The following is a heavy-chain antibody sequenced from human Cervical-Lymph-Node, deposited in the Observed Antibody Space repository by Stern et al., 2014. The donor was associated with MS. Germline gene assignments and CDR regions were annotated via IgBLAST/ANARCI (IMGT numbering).Heavy chain of an antibody. V-gene: IGHV4-31*03. CDR3: ARDRRSGYPLDY. CDR1: GVSISTGGYY. Sequence: MQLVESGPGLVKPSQTLSLTCTVSGVSISTGGYYWSWIRQHPGKGLEWIGYIYYSGSTFYNPSLKSRVTISVDTSKNQFSLKLSSVTAADTAVYYCARDRRSGYPLDYWGQGTLVTVSS. J-gene: IGHJ4*02. D-gene: IGHD3-3*01. CDR2: IYYSGST.